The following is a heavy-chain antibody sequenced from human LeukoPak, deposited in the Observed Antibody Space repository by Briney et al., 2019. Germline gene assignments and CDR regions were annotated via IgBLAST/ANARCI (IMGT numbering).Heavy chain of an antibody. CDR3: ARARHYYDILTGYI. CDR1: GGSISSYY. J-gene: IGHJ3*02. Sequence: SETLSLTCTVSGGSISSYYWSWIRQPPGKGLEWIGYIYYSGSTNYNPSLKSRVTISVDTSKNQFSLKLSSVTAADTAVYYCARARHYYDILTGYIWGQGTMVTVSS. D-gene: IGHD3-9*01. V-gene: IGHV4-59*12. CDR2: IYYSGST.